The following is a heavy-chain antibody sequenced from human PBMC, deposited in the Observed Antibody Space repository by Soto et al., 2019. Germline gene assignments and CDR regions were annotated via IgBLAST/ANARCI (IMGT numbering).Heavy chain of an antibody. CDR2: ISGRGGTT. CDR1: GFTFSNFA. Sequence: GGSLRLSCAASGFTFSNFAMSWVRQAPGKGLEWVSTISGRGGTTYHADSVKGRFTISRDNSKNTLYLQMNSLRAEDTAVYYCAKSSCSIINCARGYFDCWGQGTLVTVSS. V-gene: IGHV3-23*01. CDR3: AKSSCSIINCARGYFDC. J-gene: IGHJ4*02. D-gene: IGHD2-2*01.